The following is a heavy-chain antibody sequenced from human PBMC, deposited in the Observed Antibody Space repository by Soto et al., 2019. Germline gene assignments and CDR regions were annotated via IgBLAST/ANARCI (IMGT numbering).Heavy chain of an antibody. CDR1: GGSISSGSYY. V-gene: IGHV4-31*03. Sequence: SETLSLTCTVSGGSISSGSYYWSWIRQHPGKGLEWIGYIYYSESTYYNPSLKSRVTISVDTSKNQFSLKLSSVTAADTAVYYCARDGKAAAGMDYYGMDVWGQGTTVTVSS. CDR3: ARDGKAAAGMDYYGMDV. D-gene: IGHD6-13*01. CDR2: IYYSEST. J-gene: IGHJ6*02.